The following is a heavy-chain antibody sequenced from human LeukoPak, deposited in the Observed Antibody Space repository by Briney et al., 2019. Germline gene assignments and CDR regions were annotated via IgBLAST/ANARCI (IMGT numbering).Heavy chain of an antibody. CDR3: AKDGRYYYGSGSLFDY. J-gene: IGHJ4*02. D-gene: IGHD3-10*01. Sequence: GGSLRLSCAASGFTFSNYAMSWVRQAPGKGLEWVSGISAGGGSTYYADSVKGRFTISRDNAKNSLYLQMNSLRAEDTAVYYCAKDGRYYYGSGSLFDYWGQGTLVTVSS. CDR2: ISAGGGST. V-gene: IGHV3-23*01. CDR1: GFTFSNYA.